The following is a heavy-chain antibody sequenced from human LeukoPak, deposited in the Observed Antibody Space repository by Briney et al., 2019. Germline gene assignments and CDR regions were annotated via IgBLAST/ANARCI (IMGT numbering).Heavy chain of an antibody. J-gene: IGHJ4*02. D-gene: IGHD2-15*01. Sequence: SETLSLTCSVSDGSINSYYWNWIRRPPGKGLEWIGYIYYNGNTNYSPSLKSRVTISVDTSKNQFSLKLSSVTAADTAVYYCARSYMVVAAPFDYWGQGTLVTVSS. CDR3: ARSYMVVAAPFDY. V-gene: IGHV4-59*12. CDR1: DGSINSYY. CDR2: IYYNGNT.